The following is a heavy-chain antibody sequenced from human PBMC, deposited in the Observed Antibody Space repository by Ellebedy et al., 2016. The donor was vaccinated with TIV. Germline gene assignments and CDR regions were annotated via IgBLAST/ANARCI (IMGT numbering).Heavy chain of an antibody. D-gene: IGHD1-26*01. J-gene: IGHJ4*02. Sequence: GESLKISCTASGFTFGDYAMSWFRQAPGKGLEWVGFIRSKAYGGTTEYAASVKGRFTISRDDSKSIAYLQMNSLKTEDTAVYYCTTSSGWELLLYYFDYWGQGTLVTVSS. CDR1: GFTFGDYA. V-gene: IGHV3-49*03. CDR3: TTSSGWELLLYYFDY. CDR2: IRSKAYGGTT.